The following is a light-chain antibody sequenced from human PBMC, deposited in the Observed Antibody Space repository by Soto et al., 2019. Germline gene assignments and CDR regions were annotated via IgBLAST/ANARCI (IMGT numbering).Light chain of an antibody. CDR3: QQYNSYFWT. Sequence: DIQMTQSPSSLSAAVGDRVTITCRASQDINSYLNWYQQKPGKAPKILVYAASRLQSGVPSRFSGSGSGTEFTPTISSLQPDDFATYYCQQYNSYFWTFGQGTKVDIK. V-gene: IGKV1-16*01. CDR1: QDINSY. CDR2: AAS. J-gene: IGKJ1*01.